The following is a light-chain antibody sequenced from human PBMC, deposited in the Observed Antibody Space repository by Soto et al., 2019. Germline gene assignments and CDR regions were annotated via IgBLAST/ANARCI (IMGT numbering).Light chain of an antibody. CDR1: SSNVGSYNL. CDR2: EGS. Sequence: QSALTQPASVSGSPGQSITISCTGPSSNVGSYNLVSWYQQHPGKAPKLMIYEGSKRPSGVSNRFSGSKSGNTASLTISGLQAEDEADYYGCSYANSVVFGGGTKLTLL. CDR3: CSYANSVV. V-gene: IGLV2-23*01. J-gene: IGLJ3*02.